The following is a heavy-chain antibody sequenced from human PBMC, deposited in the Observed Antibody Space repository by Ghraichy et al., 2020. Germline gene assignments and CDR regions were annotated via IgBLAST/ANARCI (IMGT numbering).Heavy chain of an antibody. CDR2: ISAYNGNT. CDR1: GYTFTSYG. V-gene: IGHV1-18*04. Sequence: ASVKVSCKASGYTFTSYGISWLRQAPGQGLEWMGWISAYNGNTNYAQKLQGRVTMTTDTSTSTAYMELRSLRSDDTAVYYCARDGYYDSSGYRAVPFDYWGQGTLVTVSS. J-gene: IGHJ4*02. D-gene: IGHD3-22*01. CDR3: ARDGYYDSSGYRAVPFDY.